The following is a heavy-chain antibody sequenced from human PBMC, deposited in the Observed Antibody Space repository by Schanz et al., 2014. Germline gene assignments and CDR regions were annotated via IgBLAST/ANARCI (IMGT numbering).Heavy chain of an antibody. Sequence: EVQLVESGGGLVKPGGSLRLSCAASTSIFNHAWMSWVRQAPGKGLEWLGRIKSKTDGETSDYAAPVKGTFSISRDDSQSTLYLQMNSLKIEDTAVYYCATASSPVREAGAGSSFHLWGQGTLVTVSP. D-gene: IGHD6-13*01. V-gene: IGHV3-15*01. CDR2: IKSKTDGETS. CDR3: ATASSPVREAGAGSSFHL. J-gene: IGHJ5*02. CDR1: TSIFNHAW.